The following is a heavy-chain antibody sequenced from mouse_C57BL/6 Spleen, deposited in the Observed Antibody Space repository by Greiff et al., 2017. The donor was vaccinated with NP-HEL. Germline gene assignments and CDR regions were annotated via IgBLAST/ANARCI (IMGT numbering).Heavy chain of an antibody. D-gene: IGHD2-4*01. CDR2: ISSGGSYT. V-gene: IGHV5-6*02. CDR3: ARRDYDDWFAY. J-gene: IGHJ3*01. Sequence: EVKLMESGGDLVKPGGSLKLSCAASGFTFSSYGMSWVRQTPDKRLEWVATISSGGSYTYYPDSVKGRFTISRDNAKNTLYLQMSSLKSEDTAMYYCARRDYDDWFAYWGQGTLVTVSA. CDR1: GFTFSSYG.